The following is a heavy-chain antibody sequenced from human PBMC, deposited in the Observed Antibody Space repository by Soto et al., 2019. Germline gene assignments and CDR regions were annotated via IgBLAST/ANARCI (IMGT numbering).Heavy chain of an antibody. CDR3: ARKGHSRGGSCRPENFQH. Sequence: LQLQESGPGLVKPSETLSLPCTVSGGSISSSSYYWGWIRQPPGKGREWIGGIYYRGRAYYNPSLITRVTISIDTSQTRLSLKMSSVTDADTAVYYCARKGHSRGGSCRPENFQHWGQGTLVTV. V-gene: IGHV4-39*01. CDR2: IYYRGRA. D-gene: IGHD2-15*01. CDR1: GGSISSSSYY. J-gene: IGHJ1*01.